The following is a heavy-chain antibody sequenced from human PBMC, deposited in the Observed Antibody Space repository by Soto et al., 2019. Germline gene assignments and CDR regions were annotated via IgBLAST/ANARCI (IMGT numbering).Heavy chain of an antibody. Sequence: PGGSLRLSCVASGFTFNSYWMSWVRQAPGKGLEWVSTILVGGSTHYPDSVKGRFTISRDNSKNTAFLQMNSLTAGDTAVYYCAKATATGGGAFDICGQGTVVTVSS. CDR3: AKATATGGGAFDI. D-gene: IGHD2-8*02. J-gene: IGHJ3*02. V-gene: IGHV3-23*01. CDR1: GFTFNSYW. CDR2: ILVGGST.